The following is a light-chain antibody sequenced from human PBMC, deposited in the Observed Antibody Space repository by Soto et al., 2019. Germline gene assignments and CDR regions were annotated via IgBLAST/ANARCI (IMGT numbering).Light chain of an antibody. J-gene: IGLJ6*01. CDR2: RNN. Sequence: QSALTQPPSASGTPGQRVTISCSGSSSNIGSNYVYWYQQLPGTAPKLLIYRNNQRPSGVPDRFSGSKSGTSASLAISGLRSEDEADYYCAAWDDSLSVNVFGSGTQLTVL. V-gene: IGLV1-47*01. CDR3: AAWDDSLSVNV. CDR1: SSNIGSNY.